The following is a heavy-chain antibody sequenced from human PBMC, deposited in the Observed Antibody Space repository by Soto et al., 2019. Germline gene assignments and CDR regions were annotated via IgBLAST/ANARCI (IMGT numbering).Heavy chain of an antibody. V-gene: IGHV4-30-4*01. CDR1: GGSISSGDYY. Sequence: QVQLQESGPGLVKPSQTLSLTCTVSGGSISSGDYYWSWIRQPPGKGLEWIGYIYYSGSTYYNPSLKSRVTISVDTSKNQFSLKLSSVTAADTALYYCARALSYYYDSSGPSHFDYWGQGTLVTVSS. D-gene: IGHD3-22*01. CDR2: IYYSGST. CDR3: ARALSYYYDSSGPSHFDY. J-gene: IGHJ4*02.